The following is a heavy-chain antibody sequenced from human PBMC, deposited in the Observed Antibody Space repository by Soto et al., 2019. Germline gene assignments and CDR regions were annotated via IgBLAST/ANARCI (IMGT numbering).Heavy chain of an antibody. D-gene: IGHD3-22*01. J-gene: IGHJ5*02. Sequence: PSQTLSLTCAISGDSVSTNSATWDWIRQSPSRGLEWLGRTYYRSNWYTDYAVSVKGRITISVDTSKNQFSLKLSSVTAADTAVYYCASIYDSSGYYYGNNWFDPWGQGTLVTVSS. CDR2: TYYRSNWYT. CDR3: ASIYDSSGYYYGNNWFDP. CDR1: GDSVSTNSAT. V-gene: IGHV6-1*01.